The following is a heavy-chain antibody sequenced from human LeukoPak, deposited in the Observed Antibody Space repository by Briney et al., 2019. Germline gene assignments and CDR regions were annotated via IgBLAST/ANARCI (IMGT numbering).Heavy chain of an antibody. D-gene: IGHD2-2*01. CDR1: GFTVSSNY. J-gene: IGHJ4*02. Sequence: GGSLRLSCAASGFTVSSNYMSWVRQAPGKGLEWVSVIYSGGSTYYADSVKGRFTISRDNSKNTLYLQMNSLRAEDTAVYYCAKDFLRFCSSTSCSAIDYWGQGALVTVSS. CDR3: AKDFLRFCSSTSCSAIDY. V-gene: IGHV3-66*02. CDR2: IYSGGST.